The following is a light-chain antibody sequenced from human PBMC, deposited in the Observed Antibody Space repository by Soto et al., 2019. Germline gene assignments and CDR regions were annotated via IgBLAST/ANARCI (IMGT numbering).Light chain of an antibody. CDR1: QSVSTY. Sequence: EIVLTQSPSTLSFSPVERCTLSCIAGQSVSTYLAWYQQRPGQAPRLLIYDASYRATDIPPRFSGSGSGTDFTLTISSLEPEDFAVYYCQQRRSWPPTITFGQGTRLEIK. CDR3: QQRRSWPPTIT. J-gene: IGKJ5*01. V-gene: IGKV3-11*01. CDR2: DAS.